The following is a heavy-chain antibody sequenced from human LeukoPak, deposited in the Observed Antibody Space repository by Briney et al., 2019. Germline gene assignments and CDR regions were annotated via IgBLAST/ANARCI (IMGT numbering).Heavy chain of an antibody. CDR1: GYTFTSYG. CDR3: ARDVYHPYCSSTSCAIIPPEDY. J-gene: IGHJ4*02. CDR2: ISAYNGNT. D-gene: IGHD2-2*01. Sequence: ASVKVSCKASGYTFTSYGISWVRQAPGQGLEWMGWISAYNGNTNYAQKLQGRVTMTTDTSTSTAYMELRSLRSDDTAMYYCARDVYHPYCSSTSCAIIPPEDYWGQGTLVTVSS. V-gene: IGHV1-18*01.